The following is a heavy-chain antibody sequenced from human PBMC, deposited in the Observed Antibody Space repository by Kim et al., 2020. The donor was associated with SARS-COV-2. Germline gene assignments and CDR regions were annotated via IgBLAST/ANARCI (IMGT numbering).Heavy chain of an antibody. CDR1: GGSISSGDYY. CDR2: IYYSGST. Sequence: SETLSLTCTVSGGSISSGDYYWSWIRQPPGKGLEWIGYIYYSGSTYYNPSLKSRVTISVDTSKNQFSLKLSSVTAADTDVYYCARGGLERRLEDYYGMDVWGQGTTVTVSS. D-gene: IGHD1-1*01. CDR3: ARGGLERRLEDYYGMDV. J-gene: IGHJ6*02. V-gene: IGHV4-30-4*01.